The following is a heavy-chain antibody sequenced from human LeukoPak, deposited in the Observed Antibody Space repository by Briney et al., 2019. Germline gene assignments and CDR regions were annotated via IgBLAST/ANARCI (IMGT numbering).Heavy chain of an antibody. CDR1: GGSLSSGSSY. CDR2: IFYTGST. J-gene: IGHJ4*02. CDR3: ARVGIIPEPTATFYFDY. D-gene: IGHD3-3*01. V-gene: IGHV4-31*03. Sequence: PSETLSLTCTVSGGSLSSGSSYWSWIRQHPGKGLEWIGYIFYTGSTYYNPSLNSRINISVVTSKNQFSLQLSSVTAADTAVYYCARVGIIPEPTATFYFDYWGQGTLVTVSS.